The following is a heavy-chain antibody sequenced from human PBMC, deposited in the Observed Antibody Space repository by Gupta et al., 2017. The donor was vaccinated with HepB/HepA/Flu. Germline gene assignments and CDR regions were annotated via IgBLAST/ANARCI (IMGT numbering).Heavy chain of an antibody. CDR3: ARSAAGTVAFDY. CDR1: GFTFSNHW. D-gene: IGHD6-13*01. J-gene: IGHJ4*02. Sequence: EVQLVESGGGLVQPGGSLRLSCAASGFTFSNHWMHWVRQAPGEGLVWVSRINTDGSTTNCADSVEGRFSISRDNAKNTLFLQMNSLRAEDTAVYYCARSAAGTVAFDYWGQGTLVAVSS. V-gene: IGHV3-74*01. CDR2: INTDGSTT.